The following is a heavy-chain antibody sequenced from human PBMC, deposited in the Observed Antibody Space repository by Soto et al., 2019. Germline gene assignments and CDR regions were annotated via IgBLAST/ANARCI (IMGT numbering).Heavy chain of an antibody. D-gene: IGHD3-3*01. CDR3: ARESRFLEWLSLNWFDP. V-gene: IGHV3-21*01. CDR1: GFTVSSNY. Sequence: GGSLRLSCAASGFTVSSNYMSWVRQAPGKGLEWVSCISSSSAYIQYADSVKGRFTIFRDNAKNSLYLQMNSLRADDTAVYYCARESRFLEWLSLNWFDPWGQGTLVTVSS. J-gene: IGHJ5*02. CDR2: ISSSSAYI.